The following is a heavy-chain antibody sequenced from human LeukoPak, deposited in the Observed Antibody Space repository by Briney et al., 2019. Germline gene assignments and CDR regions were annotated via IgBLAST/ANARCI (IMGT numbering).Heavy chain of an antibody. D-gene: IGHD1-1*01. V-gene: IGHV3-23*01. CDR2: ISGNDGST. CDR1: GFTFSSYA. J-gene: IGHJ5*02. Sequence: GGSLRLSCAASGFTFSSYAMSWVRQAPGKGLEWVSGISGNDGSTYYADSMKGRVTISRDNSKNTLYLQMSSLRVEDTAVYYCVKSGGTAGNWFDPWGQGTLVTVSS. CDR3: VKSGGTAGNWFDP.